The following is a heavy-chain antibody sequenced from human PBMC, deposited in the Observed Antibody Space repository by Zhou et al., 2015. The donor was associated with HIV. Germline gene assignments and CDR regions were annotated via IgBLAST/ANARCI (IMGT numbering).Heavy chain of an antibody. Sequence: QVQLVESGGGVVEPGRSLRLSCAASGFAFNDYYMSWIRQAPGKGLEWLAYISSSGTTIYYTDSVKGRFTISRDNAKNSLYLQMNSLRAEDTAVYYCARDSGGSSYGMDVWGQGTTVTVSS. J-gene: IGHJ6*02. CDR3: ARDSGGSSYGMDV. CDR1: GFAFNDYY. V-gene: IGHV3-11*04. CDR2: ISSSGTTI. D-gene: IGHD2-15*01.